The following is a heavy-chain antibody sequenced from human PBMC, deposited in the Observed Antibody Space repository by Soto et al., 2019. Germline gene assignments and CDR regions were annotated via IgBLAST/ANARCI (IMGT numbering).Heavy chain of an antibody. Sequence: SETLSLTCTVSGGSISSYYWSWIRQPPGKGLEWIGYIYYGGSTNYNPSLKSRVTISVDTSKNQFSLKLSSVTAADTAVYYCARMRARYGDYLVDAFDIWGQGTMVTVSS. CDR2: IYYGGST. CDR3: ARMRARYGDYLVDAFDI. V-gene: IGHV4-59*01. J-gene: IGHJ3*02. CDR1: GGSISSYY. D-gene: IGHD4-17*01.